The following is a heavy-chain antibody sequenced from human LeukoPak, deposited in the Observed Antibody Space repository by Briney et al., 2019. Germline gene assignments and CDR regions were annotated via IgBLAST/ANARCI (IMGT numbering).Heavy chain of an antibody. V-gene: IGHV1-69*13. D-gene: IGHD6-19*01. J-gene: IGHJ4*02. CDR1: GGTFSSYA. Sequence: ASVKVSCKASGGTFSSYAISWVRQAPGQGLEWMGGIIPIFGTANYAQKFQGRVTITADESTSTAYMELSSLRSEDTAVYYCAGRSSGWYYFDYWGQGTLVTVSS. CDR3: AGRSSGWYYFDY. CDR2: IIPIFGTA.